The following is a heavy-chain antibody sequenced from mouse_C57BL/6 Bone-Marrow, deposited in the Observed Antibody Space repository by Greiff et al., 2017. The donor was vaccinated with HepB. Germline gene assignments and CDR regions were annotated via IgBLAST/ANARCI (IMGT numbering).Heavy chain of an antibody. D-gene: IGHD3-2*02. J-gene: IGHJ3*01. CDR3: ARDSSGYGFAY. V-gene: IGHV1-50*01. CDR1: GYTFTSYW. CDR2: IDPSDSYT. Sequence: QVQLQQSGAELAKPGASVKLSCKASGYTFTSYWMQWVKQRPGQGLEWIGEIDPSDSYTNYNQKFKGKATLTVETSSSTAYMQLSSLTSEDSAVYYCARDSSGYGFAYWGQGTLVTVSA.